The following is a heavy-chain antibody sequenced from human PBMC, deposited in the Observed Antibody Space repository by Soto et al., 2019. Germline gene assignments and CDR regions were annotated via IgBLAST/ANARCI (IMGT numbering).Heavy chain of an antibody. CDR3: ARDAGYYDILTGYWHWFDP. CDR2: IYHSGST. J-gene: IGHJ5*02. V-gene: IGHV4-30-2*01. Sequence: SETLSLTCAVSGGSISSGGYSWSWIRQPPGKVLVRIGYIYHSGSTYYNPSLKSRVTISVDTSKNHFSLNLSSVAAPLPAVYYCARDAGYYDILTGYWHWFDPWGQGTLVTVSS. CDR1: GGSISSGGYS. D-gene: IGHD3-9*01.